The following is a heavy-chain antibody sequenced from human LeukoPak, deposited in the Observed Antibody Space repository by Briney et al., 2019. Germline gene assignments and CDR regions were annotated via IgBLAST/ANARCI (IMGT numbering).Heavy chain of an antibody. CDR3: ARGLPGAARFDY. V-gene: IGHV3-66*01. D-gene: IGHD2-15*01. Sequence: GGSLRLSCAASGFTVSSNYMSWVRQAPGKGLEWVSVIYSGGNTYYADSVKGRFTISRDNSKNTLYLQMNSLRAEDTAVYYCARGLPGAARFDYWGHGTLVTGSS. CDR1: GFTVSSNY. CDR2: IYSGGNT. J-gene: IGHJ4*01.